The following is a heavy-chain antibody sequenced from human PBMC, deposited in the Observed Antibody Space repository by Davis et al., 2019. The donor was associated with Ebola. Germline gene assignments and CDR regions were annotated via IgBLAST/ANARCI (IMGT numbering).Heavy chain of an antibody. V-gene: IGHV4-34*01. D-gene: IGHD5-18*01. Sequence: PSETLSLTCAVYGGSFSGYYWSWIRQPPGKGLEWIGEINHSGSTNYNPSLKSRVTISVDTSKNQFSLKLSSVTAADTAVYYCARDGYSYGYANYYYYYGMDVWGQGTTVTVSS. CDR3: ARDGYSYGYANYYYYYGMDV. CDR2: INHSGST. J-gene: IGHJ6*02. CDR1: GGSFSGYY.